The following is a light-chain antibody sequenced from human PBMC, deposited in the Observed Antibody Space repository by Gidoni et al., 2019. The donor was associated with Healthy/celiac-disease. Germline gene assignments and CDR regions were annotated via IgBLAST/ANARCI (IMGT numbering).Light chain of an antibody. CDR1: QSVLYSPNNKNY. Sequence: DIVMTQSPDSLAVSLGERATINCKSSQSVLYSPNNKNYLAWYQQKPGQPPKLLIYWASTREPGVPDRFSGSGSGTDFTLTISSLQAEDVAVYYCQQYYSTPLTFGPGTKVDIK. V-gene: IGKV4-1*01. CDR3: QQYYSTPLT. CDR2: WAS. J-gene: IGKJ3*01.